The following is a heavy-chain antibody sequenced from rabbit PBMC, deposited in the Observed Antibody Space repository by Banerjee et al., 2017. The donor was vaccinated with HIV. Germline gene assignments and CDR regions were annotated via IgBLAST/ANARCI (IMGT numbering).Heavy chain of an antibody. D-gene: IGHD1-1*01. Sequence: EQLEESGGGLVKPEGSLTLTCKASGVSLNDKDVMCWVRQAPGKGLEWIACINIVTGKSVYASWAKGRFTFSKTSSTTVTLQMTSLTAADTATYFCARDLVGVIGWNFNLWGPGTLVTVS. CDR2: INIVTGKS. V-gene: IGHV1S45*01. CDR1: GVSLNDKDV. J-gene: IGHJ4*01. CDR3: ARDLVGVIGWNFNL.